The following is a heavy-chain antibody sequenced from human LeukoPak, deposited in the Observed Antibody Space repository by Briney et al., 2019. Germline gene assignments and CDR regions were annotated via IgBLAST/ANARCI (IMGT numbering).Heavy chain of an antibody. CDR1: GFTFSSYW. Sequence: PGGSLRLSCAASGFTFSSYWMHWVRQAPGKGLVWVSRINSDGSSTSYADSVKGRFTISRDNAKNTLYLQMNSLRAEDTAVYYCAKDASSGSYPFDYWGQGTLVTVSS. J-gene: IGHJ4*02. D-gene: IGHD1-26*01. CDR3: AKDASSGSYPFDY. CDR2: INSDGSST. V-gene: IGHV3-74*01.